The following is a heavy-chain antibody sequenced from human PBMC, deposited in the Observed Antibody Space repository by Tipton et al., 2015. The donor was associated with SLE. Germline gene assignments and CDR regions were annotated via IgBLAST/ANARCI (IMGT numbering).Heavy chain of an antibody. Sequence: TLSLTCNVSGGSISNLYWSWIRQPPGKPLEWIGYVYYGGSTKYNPSLKSRVTISVDTSKNQFSLKLTSVTAADTAVYYCARRGYDIPYYYYMDVWGKGTTVTVSS. CDR2: VYYGGST. CDR3: ARRGYDIPYYYYMDV. J-gene: IGHJ6*03. V-gene: IGHV4-59*11. CDR1: GGSISNLY. D-gene: IGHD3-9*01.